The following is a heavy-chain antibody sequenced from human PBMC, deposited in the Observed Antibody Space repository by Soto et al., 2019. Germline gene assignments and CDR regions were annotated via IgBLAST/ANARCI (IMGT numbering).Heavy chain of an antibody. CDR3: ATQGLTTYYLGY. Sequence: PGESLKISCKFSGYSFASQWISLVRQVPGKGQEWMGRIDLSESYTTYNPSFQGHVTFSADKSITTAYLQWRSLEASDTAIYYCATQGLTTYYLGYWGQGTLVTVSS. J-gene: IGHJ4*02. CDR1: GYSFASQW. V-gene: IGHV5-10-1*01. CDR2: IDLSESYT.